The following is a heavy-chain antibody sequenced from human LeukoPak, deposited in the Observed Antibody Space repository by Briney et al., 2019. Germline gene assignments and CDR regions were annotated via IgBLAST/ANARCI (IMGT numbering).Heavy chain of an antibody. CDR2: INAGNGNT. V-gene: IGHV1-3*01. CDR1: GYTFTSYG. D-gene: IGHD3-3*01. Sequence: ASVKVSCKASGYTFTSYGISWVRQAPGQGLEWMGWINAGNGNTKYSQKFQGRVTITRDTSASTAYMELSSLRSEDTAVYYCARVRFYDFWSGYYLDYYYGMDVWGQGTTVTVSS. J-gene: IGHJ6*02. CDR3: ARVRFYDFWSGYYLDYYYGMDV.